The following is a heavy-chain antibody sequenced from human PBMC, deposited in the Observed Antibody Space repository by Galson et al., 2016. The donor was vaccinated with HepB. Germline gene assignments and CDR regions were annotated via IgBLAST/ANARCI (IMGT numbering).Heavy chain of an antibody. D-gene: IGHD3-10*01. Sequence: SLRLSCAASGFTFSVYWMHWVRQVPGKGLEWVSRITGDGSGSTPVDSVKGRFTISRDNARNTVYLQLNSLRVEDTAVYYCARAGGVRWLDVWGQGTTVTVAS. J-gene: IGHJ6*02. V-gene: IGHV3-74*01. CDR1: GFTFSVYW. CDR2: ITGDGSGS. CDR3: ARAGGVRWLDV.